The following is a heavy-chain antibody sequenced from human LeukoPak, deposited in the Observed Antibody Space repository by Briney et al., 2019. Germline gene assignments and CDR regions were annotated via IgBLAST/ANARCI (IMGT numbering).Heavy chain of an antibody. D-gene: IGHD3-3*01. Sequence: GGSLRLSCLTSGFTLSTNAMSWVRQAPGKGLEWVAVISYDGSNKYYADSVKGRFTISRDNSKNTLYLQMNSLRAEDTAVYYCARDRRGYYDFWSGYYNWFDPWGQGTLVTVSS. CDR1: GFTLSTNA. J-gene: IGHJ5*02. CDR3: ARDRRGYYDFWSGYYNWFDP. V-gene: IGHV3-30-3*01. CDR2: ISYDGSNK.